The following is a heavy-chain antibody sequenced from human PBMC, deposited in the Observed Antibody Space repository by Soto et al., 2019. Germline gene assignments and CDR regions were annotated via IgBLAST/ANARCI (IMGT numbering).Heavy chain of an antibody. CDR2: IYYSGST. CDR1: GGSIRSGDYY. J-gene: IGHJ5*02. Sequence: SETLSLTCTVSGGSIRSGDYYWSWISQPPGKGLEWIGYIYYSGSTYYNPSLKSRVTISVDTSKNQFSLKLSSVTAADTAVYYCARGDIVVVPAAIIANWFDPWGQGTLVTVSS. CDR3: ARGDIVVVPAAIIANWFDP. D-gene: IGHD2-2*01. V-gene: IGHV4-30-4*01.